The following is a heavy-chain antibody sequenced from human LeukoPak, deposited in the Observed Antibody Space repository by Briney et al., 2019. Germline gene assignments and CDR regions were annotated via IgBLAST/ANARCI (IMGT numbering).Heavy chain of an antibody. V-gene: IGHV3-21*01. CDR1: GFTFSSYS. CDR3: ARDGRDNFDY. J-gene: IGHJ4*02. Sequence: GGSLRLSCAASGFTFSSYSMNWVRQAPGKGLEWVTSISSSSSYIYYADSVKGRFTISRDNAKNSLYLQMNSLRAEDTAVYYCARDGRDNFDYWGQGTLVTVSS. D-gene: IGHD1-26*01. CDR2: ISSSSSYI.